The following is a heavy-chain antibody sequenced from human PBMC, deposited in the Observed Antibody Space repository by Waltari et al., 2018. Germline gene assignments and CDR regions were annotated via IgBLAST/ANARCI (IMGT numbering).Heavy chain of an antibody. CDR2: IEFDGSNQ. V-gene: IGHV3-30*02. J-gene: IGHJ4*02. Sequence: QVQLVESGGGVVQPGGSLRLSCAASGFTFNSYTMHWVRQAPGEGVEWMTFIEFDGSNQYYVDSVKGRFIISRDNSKNIVYLQMNSLRPEDTAVYYCVKGEIYGNSPKDWGQGTLVTVSS. CDR3: VKGEIYGNSPKD. D-gene: IGHD3-10*01. CDR1: GFTFNSYT.